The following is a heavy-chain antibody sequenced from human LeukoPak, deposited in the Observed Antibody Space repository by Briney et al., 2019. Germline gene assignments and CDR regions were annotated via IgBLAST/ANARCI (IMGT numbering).Heavy chain of an antibody. D-gene: IGHD3-22*01. Sequence: SVKVSCKASGGTFSSYAISWVRQAPGQGLEWMGGIIPIFGTANYAQKFQGRVTITADESTSTAYMELSSLRSEDTAVYYCASSDSSGYYLGTKFDYWGQGTLVTVSS. CDR1: GGTFSSYA. V-gene: IGHV1-69*01. J-gene: IGHJ4*02. CDR3: ASSDSSGYYLGTKFDY. CDR2: IIPIFGTA.